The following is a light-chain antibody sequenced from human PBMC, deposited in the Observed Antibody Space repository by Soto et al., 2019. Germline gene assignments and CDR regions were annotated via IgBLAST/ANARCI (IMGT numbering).Light chain of an antibody. J-gene: IGKJ1*01. V-gene: IGKV1-5*03. CDR3: QHYNDYSRI. CDR2: MAS. Sequence: DIKMTQSPSTLSASIGDRVTITCRASQSISSWLAWYQQKPGKAPKLLIYMASNLQSGVPSRFSGSGSGTEFTLTISSLQPDDFATYYCQHYNDYSRIFGQGTKVEIK. CDR1: QSISSW.